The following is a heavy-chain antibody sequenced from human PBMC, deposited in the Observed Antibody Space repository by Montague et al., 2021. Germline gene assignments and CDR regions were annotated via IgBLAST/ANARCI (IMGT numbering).Heavy chain of an antibody. CDR3: ARRPHPADSNCPYGFDY. Sequence: QSGAEVKKPGESLKISCKGSGYSFPSYWIAWVRQMPGKGLEWMGIIYPRDSKTRYTPSFQGQVTISANKSITTAYLLWGSLKASDTGLYFCARRPHPADSNCPYGFDYWGQGTMVTVSS. J-gene: IGHJ3*01. V-gene: IGHV5-51*01. CDR2: IYPRDSKT. D-gene: IGHD1-14*01. CDR1: GYSFPSYW.